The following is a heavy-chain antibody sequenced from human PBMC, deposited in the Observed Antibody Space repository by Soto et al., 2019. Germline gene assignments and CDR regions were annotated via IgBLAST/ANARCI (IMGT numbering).Heavy chain of an antibody. CDR2: IYSGRST. D-gene: IGHD3-22*01. Sequence: DTGKGLEWVSVIYSGRSTYYADSVKGRFTISRDNSKNTLYLQMNSLRAEDTAVYYCERDLALGGFYYFSAGMDV. J-gene: IGHJ6*01. V-gene: IGHV3-66*01. CDR3: ERDLALGGFYYFSAGMDV.